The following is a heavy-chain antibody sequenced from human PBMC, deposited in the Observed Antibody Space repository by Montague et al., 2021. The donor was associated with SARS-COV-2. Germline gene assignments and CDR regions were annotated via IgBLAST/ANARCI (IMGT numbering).Heavy chain of an antibody. Sequence: SETLSLTCTVSGGSISSISYYWGWTRQPPGKGLEWIGSIYYTGSTYYNPSLKSRVTISLDTSTNQFSLKLSSVTAADTAVYYCARDRRQQRVRLSCMDDWGQGTTVTVSS. CDR1: GGSISSISYY. CDR2: IYYTGST. V-gene: IGHV4-39*07. D-gene: IGHD6-13*01. CDR3: ARDRRQQRVRLSCMDD. J-gene: IGHJ6*02.